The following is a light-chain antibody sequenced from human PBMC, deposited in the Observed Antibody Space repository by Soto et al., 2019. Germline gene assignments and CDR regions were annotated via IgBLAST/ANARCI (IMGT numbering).Light chain of an antibody. V-gene: IGKV3-11*01. J-gene: IGKJ4*01. CDR3: HQRSNWPLT. Sequence: EVVLTQSPATLSLSPGERATLSCRASQSVTKYLAWYQQKPGQALRLLISDVSKRATGIPARFSGSGSATDFTLTISSLEPEDFAVYYCHQRSNWPLTFGGGTKPEIK. CDR1: QSVTKY. CDR2: DVS.